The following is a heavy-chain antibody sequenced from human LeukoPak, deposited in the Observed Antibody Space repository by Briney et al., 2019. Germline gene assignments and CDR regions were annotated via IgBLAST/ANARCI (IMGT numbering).Heavy chain of an antibody. CDR1: GGSISSYY. V-gene: IGHV4-59*08. D-gene: IGHD3-22*01. Sequence: SETLSLTCTVSGGSISSYYWSWIRQPPGKGLEWIGYIYYSGSTNFNPSLKSRVTISVDTSKDHFSLKLSSVTAADTAVYYCARHRGFGDYYYYGMDVWGQGTTVTVSS. J-gene: IGHJ6*02. CDR2: IYYSGST. CDR3: ARHRGFGDYYYYGMDV.